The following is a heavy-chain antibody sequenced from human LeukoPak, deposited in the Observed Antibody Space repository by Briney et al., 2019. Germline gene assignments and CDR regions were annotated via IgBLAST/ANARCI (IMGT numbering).Heavy chain of an antibody. CDR1: GFTFGDYA. D-gene: IGHD3-10*01. V-gene: IGHV3-21*01. J-gene: IGHJ4*02. Sequence: GGSLRLSCTASGFTFGDYAMSWFRQAPGKGLEWVSFISGTSSYIYYPDSVKGRFTISRDNAKNSLYLQMNSLRAEDTAVYYCARGEYGSGSYHIDYWGQGTLVTVSS. CDR2: ISGTSSYI. CDR3: ARGEYGSGSYHIDY.